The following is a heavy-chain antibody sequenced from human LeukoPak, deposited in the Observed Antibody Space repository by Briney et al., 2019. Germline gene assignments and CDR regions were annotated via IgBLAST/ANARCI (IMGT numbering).Heavy chain of an antibody. D-gene: IGHD6-13*01. V-gene: IGHV4-34*01. CDR2: INHSGST. J-gene: IGHJ4*02. CDR1: GGSFSGCY. CDR3: ARDSSSWYGGFDY. Sequence: SETLSLTCAVYGGSFSGCYWGWIRQPPGKGLEWIGEINHSGSTNYDPSLKSRVTISVDTSKNQFSLKLSSVTAADTAVYYCARDSSSWYGGFDYWGQGTLSPSPQ.